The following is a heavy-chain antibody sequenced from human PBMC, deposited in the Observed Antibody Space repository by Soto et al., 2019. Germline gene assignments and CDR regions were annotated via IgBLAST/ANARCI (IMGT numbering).Heavy chain of an antibody. Sequence: EVQLVESGGGLVQPGGSLKLSCAASGVTFSGSAMHWVRQASGKGLEWVGRIRSKANSYATAYAASVKGRFTISRDDSKNTAYLQMNSLKTEDTVVYYCTSSALIDYYYYYGMEVWGQGTRVTVSS. J-gene: IGHJ6*02. CDR2: IRSKANSYAT. V-gene: IGHV3-73*02. CDR1: GVTFSGSA. D-gene: IGHD3-22*01. CDR3: TSSALIDYYYYYGMEV.